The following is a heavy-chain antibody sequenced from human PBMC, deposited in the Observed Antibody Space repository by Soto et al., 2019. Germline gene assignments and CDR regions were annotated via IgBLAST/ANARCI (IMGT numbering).Heavy chain of an antibody. D-gene: IGHD6-13*01. Sequence: SETLSLTCTVSGGSISSGDYYWSWIRQPPGKGLEWIGYIYYSGSTYYNPSLKSRVTISVDTSKNQFSLKLSSVTAADTAVYYCAHEAYSSSYYGMDVWGQGTTVTVSS. V-gene: IGHV4-30-4*01. CDR1: GGSISSGDYY. CDR3: AHEAYSSSYYGMDV. J-gene: IGHJ6*02. CDR2: IYYSGST.